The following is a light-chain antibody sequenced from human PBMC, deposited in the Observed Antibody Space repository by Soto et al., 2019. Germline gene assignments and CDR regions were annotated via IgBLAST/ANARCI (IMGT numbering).Light chain of an antibody. CDR3: QQYDTLPLT. CDR1: QDIRNY. J-gene: IGKJ4*01. V-gene: IGKV1-33*01. CDR2: DAS. Sequence: DIQMTQSPSSLSASVGSRVTITCQASQDIRNYLNWYQQKPGKAPKLLIYDASSLETGVPSRFSGRGSGTDFTFTISSLQPEDIATYYCQQYDTLPLTFGGGTKVDIK.